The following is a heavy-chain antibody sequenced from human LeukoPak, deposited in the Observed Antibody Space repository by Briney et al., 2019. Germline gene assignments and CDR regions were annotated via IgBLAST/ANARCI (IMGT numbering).Heavy chain of an antibody. D-gene: IGHD5-18*01. Sequence: SATLSLTCTVSGGSISSSSYDWGWLRHPPGKWLEWIGSIYYSGSTYYNPSLKSRVTISVDTSKNQFSLKLSSVTAADTAVYYCAGGYSYGYVDYWGQGTLVTVSS. CDR2: IYYSGST. CDR1: GGSISSSSYD. J-gene: IGHJ4*02. CDR3: AGGYSYGYVDY. V-gene: IGHV4-39*01.